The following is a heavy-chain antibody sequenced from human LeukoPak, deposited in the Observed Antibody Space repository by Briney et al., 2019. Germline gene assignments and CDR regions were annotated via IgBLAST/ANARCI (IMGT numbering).Heavy chain of an antibody. CDR2: IKEDGSEK. CDR1: GFSFSSYW. Sequence: QSGGSLRLSCAASGFSFSSYWMSWVRQAPGKGLEWVANIKEDGSEKNYVDSVKGRFTIPRDNAKNSLYLQMNSLRAEDTAVYYCARKDSSPRTFDYWGQGTLVTVSS. CDR3: ARKDSSPRTFDY. V-gene: IGHV3-7*01. D-gene: IGHD3-22*01. J-gene: IGHJ4*02.